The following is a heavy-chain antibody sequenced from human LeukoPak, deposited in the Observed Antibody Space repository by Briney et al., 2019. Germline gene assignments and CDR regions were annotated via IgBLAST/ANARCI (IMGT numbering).Heavy chain of an antibody. CDR1: GFTFSSYS. D-gene: IGHD6-13*01. Sequence: PGGSLRLSCAASGFTFSSYSMNWVRQAPGKGLEWVSSISSSSSYIYYADSVKGRFTVSRDNAKGSLYLQMNSLRAEDTAVYCAKGDHASSWYTAIDYWGQGALVTVSS. V-gene: IGHV3-21*01. CDR3: KGDHASSWYTAIDY. J-gene: IGHJ4*02. CDR2: ISSSSSYI.